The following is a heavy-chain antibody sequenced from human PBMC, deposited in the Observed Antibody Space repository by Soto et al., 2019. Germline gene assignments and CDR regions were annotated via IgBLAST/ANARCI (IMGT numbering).Heavy chain of an antibody. V-gene: IGHV4-34*01. CDR1: GGSFSGYY. D-gene: IGHD3-10*01. Sequence: SETLSLTCAVYGGSFSGYYWSWIRQPPGKGLEWIGEINHSGSTNYNPSLKSRVTISVDTSKNQFSLKLSSVTAADTAVYYCARYYSTDRVFDYWGQGTLVTVSS. J-gene: IGHJ4*02. CDR2: INHSGST. CDR3: ARYYSTDRVFDY.